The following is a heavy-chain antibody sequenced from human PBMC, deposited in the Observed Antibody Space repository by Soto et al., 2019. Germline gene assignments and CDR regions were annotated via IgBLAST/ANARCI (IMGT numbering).Heavy chain of an antibody. CDR2: INGYNGKA. D-gene: IGHD3-10*01. Sequence: QVQLVQSVTELRKPGASVKLSCKASGYIFTKYYIAWVRQAPGNGLEWMGMINGYNGKANYGQDLRGRVIMTTDTSTNTAYMDLRSLTSDDTGVYYCVRWDGFFGARGVDWGQGTLVTVSS. CDR3: VRWDGFFGARGVD. J-gene: IGHJ4*02. V-gene: IGHV1-18*01. CDR1: GYIFTKYY.